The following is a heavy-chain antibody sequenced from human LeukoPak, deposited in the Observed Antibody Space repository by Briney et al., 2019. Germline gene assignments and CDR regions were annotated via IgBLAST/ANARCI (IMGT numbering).Heavy chain of an antibody. Sequence: GGSLRLSCAASGLTVSSSYMSWVRQAPGKGLEWVSIIYNDGSTYYADSMKGRFTISRDNSKNTLYLQVNSLRAEDTATYYCARNILFAFDIWGQGTMVTVSS. CDR2: IYNDGST. CDR1: GLTVSSSY. J-gene: IGHJ3*02. D-gene: IGHD2/OR15-2a*01. V-gene: IGHV3-53*01. CDR3: ARNILFAFDI.